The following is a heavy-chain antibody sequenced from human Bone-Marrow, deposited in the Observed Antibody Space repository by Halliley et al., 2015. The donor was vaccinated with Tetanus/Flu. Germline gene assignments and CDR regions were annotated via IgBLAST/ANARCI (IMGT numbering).Heavy chain of an antibody. CDR3: ARDEGHCSSSTCSYDY. J-gene: IGHJ4*02. D-gene: IGHD2-2*01. V-gene: IGHV1-2*02. CDR2: IDPNRGGT. Sequence: IDPNRGGTKFAQRLQGRVIVTRDTSISTAYMEVSSLRSDDTAVYYCARDEGHCSSSTCSYDYWGQGTLVTVSS.